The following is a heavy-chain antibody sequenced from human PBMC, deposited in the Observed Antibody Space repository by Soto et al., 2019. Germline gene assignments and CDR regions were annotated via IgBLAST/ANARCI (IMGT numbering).Heavy chain of an antibody. D-gene: IGHD6-19*01. Sequence: GGALRGSCAASGCSFSNYAMNWVRQAPGKGLEWVSVISGSGGSASYADSVQGRFTISRDNSNNTLYLQMNSLRAEDTAIYSCVREASGWYSRGSFDFWGRGTMVTVSS. CDR2: ISGSGGSA. V-gene: IGHV3-23*01. J-gene: IGHJ3*01. CDR1: GCSFSNYA. CDR3: VREASGWYSRGSFDF.